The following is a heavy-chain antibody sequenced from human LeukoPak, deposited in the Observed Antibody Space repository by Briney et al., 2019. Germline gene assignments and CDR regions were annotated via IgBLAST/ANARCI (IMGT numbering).Heavy chain of an antibody. Sequence: PSETLSLTRTVSGGSISRGSYYWSWIRQPAGKGLEWIGRIYTSGSTNYNPSLKSRVTISVDTSKNHFSRKQSSVTAADTAVYYCARGLTAGIGSVWYPSYFDYWGQGTLVTVSS. CDR3: ARGLTAGIGSVWYPSYFDY. CDR2: IYTSGST. V-gene: IGHV4-61*02. J-gene: IGHJ4*02. D-gene: IGHD6-19*01. CDR1: GGSISRGSYY.